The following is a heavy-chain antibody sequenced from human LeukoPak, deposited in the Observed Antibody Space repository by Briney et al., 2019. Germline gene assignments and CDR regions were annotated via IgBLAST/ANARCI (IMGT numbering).Heavy chain of an antibody. D-gene: IGHD6-19*01. Sequence: GGSLTLSCAASGFTVSNYGMAWFRQAPGKGREWVSTINIRADETHYADSVKGRFTTSRDNSRSPLALQMTRLRVDDTAVYHCERDPSAYEYNRGWYRDFWGQGSQVIVSS. CDR3: ERDPSAYEYNRGWYRDF. V-gene: IGHV3-23*01. J-gene: IGHJ4*02. CDR1: GFTVSNYG. CDR2: INIRADET.